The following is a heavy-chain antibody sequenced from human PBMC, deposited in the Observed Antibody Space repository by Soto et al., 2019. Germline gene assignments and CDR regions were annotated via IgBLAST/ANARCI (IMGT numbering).Heavy chain of an antibody. V-gene: IGHV3-30-3*01. CDR2: IAYDGNNK. Sequence: SLRLSCAASGFTFSSYAMHWARQAPGKGLEWVAVIAYDGNNKYYADSVKGRFTISRDNSKNTLYLEMNSLTAEDTAVYYCARDGISYDIWSPQPCDYWGQGTLVTVSS. D-gene: IGHD3-3*01. CDR3: ARDGISYDIWSPQPCDY. CDR1: GFTFSSYA. J-gene: IGHJ4*02.